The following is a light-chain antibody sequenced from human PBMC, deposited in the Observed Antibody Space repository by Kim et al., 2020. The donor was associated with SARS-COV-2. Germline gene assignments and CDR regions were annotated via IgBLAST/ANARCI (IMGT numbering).Light chain of an antibody. J-gene: IGLJ2*01. V-gene: IGLV3-21*04. CDR2: YDS. Sequence: SYELTQPPSVSVAPGETARITCAGNNIGSYSVSWYQQKSGRAPVLVVYYDSDRPSGVPARFSGSNSGNTATLTISRVEAGDEAAYYCQVWDSTSHVVFGGGTQLTVL. CDR3: QVWDSTSHVV. CDR1: NIGSYS.